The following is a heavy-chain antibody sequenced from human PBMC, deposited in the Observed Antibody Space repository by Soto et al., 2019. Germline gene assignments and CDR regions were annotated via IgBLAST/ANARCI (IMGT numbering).Heavy chain of an antibody. CDR3: ARHLPKYYYYCMDV. Sequence: QVQLEESGPGLVKASETLSLTCTVSGGSITNNYWSWIRQFPGKVLEWIGYVYSSWSTKHNHSLKSRVTVSVATVKNQYSLILSSVTDADTASYYCARHLPKYYYYCMDVWGKGTKVTVSS. CDR1: GGSITNNY. J-gene: IGHJ6*03. V-gene: IGHV4-59*08. CDR2: VYSSWST. D-gene: IGHD6-6*01.